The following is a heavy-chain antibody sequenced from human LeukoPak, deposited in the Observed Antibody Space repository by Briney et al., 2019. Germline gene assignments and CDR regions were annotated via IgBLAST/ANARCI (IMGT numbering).Heavy chain of an antibody. J-gene: IGHJ6*03. Sequence: SSETLSLTCAVYGGSFSGYYWSWICQPPGKGLEWIGEINHSGSTNYNPSLKSRVTISVDTSKNQFSLKLSSVTAADTAVYYCARTRPDIVVVPAAISQRGYYYYYYYMDVWGKGTTVTVSS. D-gene: IGHD2-2*02. V-gene: IGHV4-34*01. CDR3: ARTRPDIVVVPAAISQRGYYYYYYYMDV. CDR1: GGSFSGYY. CDR2: INHSGST.